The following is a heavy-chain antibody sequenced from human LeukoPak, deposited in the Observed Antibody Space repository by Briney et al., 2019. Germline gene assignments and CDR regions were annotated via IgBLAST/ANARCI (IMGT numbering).Heavy chain of an antibody. CDR1: GGPISSSSYY. V-gene: IGHV4-39*01. CDR3: ARLWRAAIDY. D-gene: IGHD1-1*01. CDR2: FYYSGST. J-gene: IGHJ4*02. Sequence: PSETLSLTCTVVPGGPISSSSYYWGWIRQPPGKGLEWIGSFYYSGSTYYNPSLKSRVTISADTSKNQFSLKLSSVTAADTAVYYCARLWRAAIDYGGQGILVTVSS.